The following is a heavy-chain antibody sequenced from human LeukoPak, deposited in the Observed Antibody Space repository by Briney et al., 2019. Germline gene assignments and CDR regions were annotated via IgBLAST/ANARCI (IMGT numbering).Heavy chain of an antibody. CDR3: ARASYSYDINGWVPFDY. CDR1: GDSISSGPYY. J-gene: IGHJ4*02. D-gene: IGHD3-22*01. CDR2: IYYGENT. Sequence: PSETLSLTCAVSGDSISSGPYYWGWIRQPPGKGLEWIGNIYYGENTYYNPSLKSRVTISGDTSKNQFSLRLSSVTAADTAVYYCARASYSYDINGWVPFDYWGQGTLVTVSS. V-gene: IGHV4-39*07.